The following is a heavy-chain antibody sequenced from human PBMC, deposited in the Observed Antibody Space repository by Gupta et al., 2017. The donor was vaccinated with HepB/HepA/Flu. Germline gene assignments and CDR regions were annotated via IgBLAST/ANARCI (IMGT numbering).Heavy chain of an antibody. J-gene: IGHJ6*03. CDR3: ASIAAAGPSPPYYYYMDV. D-gene: IGHD6-13*01. V-gene: IGHV4-34*01. Sequence: QVQLQQWGAGLLKPSETLSLTCAVYGGSFSGYYWSWIRQPPGKGLEWIGEINHSGSTNYNPSLKSRVTISVDTSKNQFSLKLSSVTAADTAVYYCASIAAAGPSPPYYYYMDVWGKGTTVTVSS. CDR1: GGSFSGYY. CDR2: INHSGST.